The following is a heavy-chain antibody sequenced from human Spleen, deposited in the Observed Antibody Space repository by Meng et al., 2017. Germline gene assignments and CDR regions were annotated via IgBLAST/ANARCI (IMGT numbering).Heavy chain of an antibody. Sequence: GESLKISCAASGFTFSSYAMSWVRQGPGKGLEWVSAISGSGGSTYYADSVKGRFTISRDNSKNTLYLQMNSLRAEDTAVYYCEKDSHPSAFDIWGQGTMVTVSS. CDR3: EKDSHPSAFDI. J-gene: IGHJ3*02. D-gene: IGHD6-6*01. CDR1: GFTFSSYA. V-gene: IGHV3-23*01. CDR2: ISGSGGST.